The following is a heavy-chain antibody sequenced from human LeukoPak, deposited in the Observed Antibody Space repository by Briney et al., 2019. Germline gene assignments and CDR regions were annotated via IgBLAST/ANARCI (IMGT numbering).Heavy chain of an antibody. CDR2: ISAYNGNT. CDR1: GYTFTSYG. V-gene: IGHV1-18*01. J-gene: IGHJ5*02. CDR3: ARGGDIVVVDNWFDP. D-gene: IGHD2-2*01. Sequence: ASVKVSCKASGYTFTSYGISWVRQAPGQGLEWMGWISAYNGNTNYAQKLQGRVTMTTDTSTSTAYMELRSLRSDDTAVYYCARGGDIVVVDNWFDPWGQGTLVTVSS.